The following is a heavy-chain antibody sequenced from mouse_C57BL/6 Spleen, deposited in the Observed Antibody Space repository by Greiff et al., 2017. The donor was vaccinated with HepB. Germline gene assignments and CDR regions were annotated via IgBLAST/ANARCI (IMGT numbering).Heavy chain of an antibody. CDR2: INPSNGGT. CDR3: ARSVYYGSSLYYFDY. J-gene: IGHJ2*01. Sequence: VQLQQSGTELVKPGASVKLSCKASGYTFTSYWMHWVKQRPGQGLEWIGNINPSNGGTNYNEKFKSKATLTVDKSSSTAYMQLSSLTSEDSAVYYCARSVYYGSSLYYFDYWGQGTTLTVSS. V-gene: IGHV1-53*01. CDR1: GYTFTSYW. D-gene: IGHD1-1*01.